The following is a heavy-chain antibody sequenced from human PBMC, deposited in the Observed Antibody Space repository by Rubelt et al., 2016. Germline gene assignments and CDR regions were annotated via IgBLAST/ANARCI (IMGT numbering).Heavy chain of an antibody. CDR3: ARLVPITMVRGVNRYFDL. D-gene: IGHD3-10*01. J-gene: IGHJ2*01. CDR2: IYYSGSP. V-gene: IGHV4-59*08. Sequence: QVQLQESGPGLVKPSETLSLTCTVSGGSISSYYWSWIRQPPGKGLEWIGYIYYSGSPNYNPSRMSRVTISVDTAKNQFSLKLSSVTAADTAVYYCARLVPITMVRGVNRYFDLWGRGTLVTVSS. CDR1: GGSISSYY.